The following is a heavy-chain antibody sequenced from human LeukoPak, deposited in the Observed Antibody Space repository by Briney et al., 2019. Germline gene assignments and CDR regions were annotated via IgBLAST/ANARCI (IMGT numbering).Heavy chain of an antibody. CDR1: GGSISSSSYY. D-gene: IGHD5-24*01. J-gene: IGHJ4*02. Sequence: PSETLSLTCTVSGGSISSSSYYWGWIRQPPGKGLERIGSIYYSGSTYYNPSLKSRVTISVDTSKNQFSLKLSSVTAADTAVYYCARPIESLYFDYWGQGTLVTVSS. CDR3: ARPIESLYFDY. CDR2: IYYSGST. V-gene: IGHV4-39*01.